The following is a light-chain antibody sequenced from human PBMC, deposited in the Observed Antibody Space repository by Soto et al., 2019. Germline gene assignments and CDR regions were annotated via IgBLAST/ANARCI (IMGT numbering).Light chain of an antibody. CDR3: QSYDRSVVGLL. CDR2: EVD. V-gene: IGLV2-8*01. Sequence: QSALTQPPSASGSPGQSVIISCTGTNNDVGRNHYVSWYQFLPGQVPKVIIYEVDKRPSGVPDRFSGSRSGNTASLTVSGLHSEDEADYYCQSYDRSVVGLLFGVGTKVTVL. CDR1: NNDVGRNHY. J-gene: IGLJ2*01.